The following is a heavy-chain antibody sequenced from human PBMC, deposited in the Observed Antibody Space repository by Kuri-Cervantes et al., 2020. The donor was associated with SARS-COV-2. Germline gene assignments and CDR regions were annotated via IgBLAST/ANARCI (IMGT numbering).Heavy chain of an antibody. CDR3: ARGGIAAAGWVDWFDP. J-gene: IGHJ5*02. V-gene: IGHV1-8*02. D-gene: IGHD6-13*01. CDR1: GYTFTTYD. Sequence: ASVKVSCKASGYTFTTYDINWVRQAAGQGLEWMGWMNPDTGNTDYAPNFQGRVTMTTDTSTSTAYMELRSLRSDDTAVYYCARGGIAAAGWVDWFDPWGQGTLVTVSS. CDR2: MNPDTGNT.